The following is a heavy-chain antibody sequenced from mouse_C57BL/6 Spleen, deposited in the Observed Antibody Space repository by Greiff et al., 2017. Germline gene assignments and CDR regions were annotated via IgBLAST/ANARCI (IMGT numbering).Heavy chain of an antibody. V-gene: IGHV1-50*01. D-gene: IGHD3-1*01. J-gene: IGHJ2*01. CDR3: ARRGHRDYFDY. Sequence: VQLQQPGAELVKPGASVKLSCKASGYTFTSYWMQWVKQRPGQGLEWIGEIDPSDSYTNYNQKFKGKATLTVDTSSSTAYMQLSSLTSEDSAVYYCARRGHRDYFDYWGQGTTLTVSS. CDR2: IDPSDSYT. CDR1: GYTFTSYW.